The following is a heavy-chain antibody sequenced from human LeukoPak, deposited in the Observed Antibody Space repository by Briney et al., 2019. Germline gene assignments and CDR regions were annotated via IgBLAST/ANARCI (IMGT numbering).Heavy chain of an antibody. J-gene: IGHJ6*02. V-gene: IGHV3-66*01. Sequence: GGSLRLSCAASGFTVSSNYMSWVRQAPGKGLEWVSVIYSGGSTYYADSVKGRFTISRDNSKNTLYLQMNSLRAEDTAVYYCARDRGIAVAGTGYYYGMDVWGQGTTVTVSS. CDR1: GFTVSSNY. D-gene: IGHD6-19*01. CDR2: IYSGGST. CDR3: ARDRGIAVAGTGYYYGMDV.